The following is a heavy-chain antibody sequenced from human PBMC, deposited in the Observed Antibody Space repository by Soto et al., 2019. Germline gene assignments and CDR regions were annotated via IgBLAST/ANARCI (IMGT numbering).Heavy chain of an antibody. CDR1: GGSISSSNW. CDR3: ARDLWGYCGTDCYPLDV. D-gene: IGHD2-21*02. Sequence: TLSLTCAVSGGSISSSNWCSWVRQPPGKGLEWIGEIYHSGSTNYNPSLKSRVTISVDKSKNQFSLKLSSVTAADTAVYYCARDLWGYCGTDCYPLDVWGQGTTVTVSS. V-gene: IGHV4-4*02. CDR2: IYHSGST. J-gene: IGHJ6*02.